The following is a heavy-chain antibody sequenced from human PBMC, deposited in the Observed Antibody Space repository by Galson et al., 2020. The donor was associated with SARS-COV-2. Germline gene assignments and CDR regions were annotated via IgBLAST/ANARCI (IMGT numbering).Heavy chain of an antibody. Sequence: SVKVSCKVPGDTFKFHSISWVRQAPGQGLEWMGGIIPLFGTPNYAQKFQGRVTITADKSTNMAYMELSSLKSEDTAVYYCARLGEGGTVRHSGGGIGDWGLGTLLTVSA. D-gene: IGHD1-26*01. V-gene: IGHV1-69*06. CDR2: IIPLFGTP. J-gene: IGHJ4*01. CDR3: ARLGEGGTVRHSGGGIGD. CDR1: GDTFKFHS.